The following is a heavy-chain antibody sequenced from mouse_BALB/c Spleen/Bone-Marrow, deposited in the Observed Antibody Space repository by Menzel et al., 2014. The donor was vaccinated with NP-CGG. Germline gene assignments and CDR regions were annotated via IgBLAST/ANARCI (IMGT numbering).Heavy chain of an antibody. V-gene: IGHV1S41*01. CDR1: GYTFTNFW. CDR2: IAPGSGTT. CDR3: ARYDYAMDY. Sequence: DLVKPGASVKLSCKASGYTFTNFWINWIKQRPGQGLEWIGRIAPGSGTTYYNEMFKGKATLTVDTSSSTAYIQPSGLSSEDSAVYFCARYDYAMDYWGQGTSVTVSS. J-gene: IGHJ4*01. D-gene: IGHD2-3*01.